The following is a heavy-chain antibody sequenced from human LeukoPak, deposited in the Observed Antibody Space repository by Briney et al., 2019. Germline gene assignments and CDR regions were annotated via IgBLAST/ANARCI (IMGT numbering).Heavy chain of an antibody. V-gene: IGHV3-74*01. Sequence: GGSLRLSCAASGFSFSSDWMHWVRQTQGEGLVWVSRIKYDGTSTTYADSVKGRFTISRDNAKNTLYLQMNSLRAEDTAVYYCARGYHMGTWGQGTLVSVSS. CDR2: IKYDGTST. CDR1: GFSFSSDW. CDR3: ARGYHMGT. J-gene: IGHJ5*02. D-gene: IGHD2-2*01.